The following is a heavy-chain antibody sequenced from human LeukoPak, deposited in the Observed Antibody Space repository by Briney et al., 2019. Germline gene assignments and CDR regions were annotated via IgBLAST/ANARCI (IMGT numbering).Heavy chain of an antibody. CDR3: ARLDVDTAMDYYYYYYYMDV. V-gene: IGHV1-18*01. D-gene: IGHD5-18*01. CDR1: GYTFTSYG. CDR2: ISAYNGNT. J-gene: IGHJ6*03. Sequence: ASVKVSCKASGYTFTSYGISWVRQAPGQGLEWMGWISAYNGNTNYAQKLQGRVTMTTDTSTSTAYMELRSLRSDDTAVYYCARLDVDTAMDYYYYYYYMDVWGKGTTVTASS.